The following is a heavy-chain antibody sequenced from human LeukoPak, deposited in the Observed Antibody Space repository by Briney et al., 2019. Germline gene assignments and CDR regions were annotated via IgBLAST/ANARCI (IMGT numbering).Heavy chain of an antibody. D-gene: IGHD3-16*02. CDR2: INHSGGST. V-gene: IGHV1-46*01. CDR1: GYTFTNYY. CDR3: AIFGRDMITFGGVIGPGAFDI. J-gene: IGHJ3*02. Sequence: ASVQVSCKASGYTFTNYYMHWVRQAPGQGREWMGLINHSGGSTNYAQKFQGRVTMTRDMSTSTVYMELSSLRSEDTAVYCCAIFGRDMITFGGVIGPGAFDIWGQGTMVTVSS.